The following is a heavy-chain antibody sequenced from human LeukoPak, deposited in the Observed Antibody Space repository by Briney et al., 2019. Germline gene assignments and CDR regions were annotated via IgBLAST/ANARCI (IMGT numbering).Heavy chain of an antibody. J-gene: IGHJ4*02. V-gene: IGHV1-18*01. CDR2: ISAYNGNT. D-gene: IGHD3-9*01. CDR1: GYTFTSYG. Sequence: ASVKVSCKASGYTFTSYGISWVRQAPGQGLEWMGWISAYNGNTNYAQKLQGRVTMTTDTSTSTAYMELRSLRSDDTAVYYCARGDYDILTGYYPFDYWGQGTLVIVSS. CDR3: ARGDYDILTGYYPFDY.